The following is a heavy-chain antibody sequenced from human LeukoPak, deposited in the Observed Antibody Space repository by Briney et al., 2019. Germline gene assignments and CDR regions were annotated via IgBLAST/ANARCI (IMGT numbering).Heavy chain of an antibody. CDR3: ASPTAIVVVPAAMGGYYYYYGMDV. CDR2: ISSSGSTI. J-gene: IGHJ6*02. D-gene: IGHD2-2*01. V-gene: IGHV3-11*01. Sequence: GGSLRLSCAASGFTFSDYYMSWIRQVPGKGLEWVSYISSSGSTIYYADSVKGRFTISRDNAKNSLYLHMNSLRAEDTAVYYCASPTAIVVVPAAMGGYYYYYGMDVWGQGTTVTVSS. CDR1: GFTFSDYY.